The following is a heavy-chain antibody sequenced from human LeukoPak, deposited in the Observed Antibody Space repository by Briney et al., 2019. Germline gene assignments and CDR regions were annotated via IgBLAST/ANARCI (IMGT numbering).Heavy chain of an antibody. CDR1: GYTFTSYY. J-gene: IGHJ4*02. CDR3: ARAASPTVTTYYFDY. V-gene: IGHV1-46*01. Sequence: GASVKVSFKASGYTFTSYYMHWVRQAPGQGLEWMGIINPSGGSTSYAQKFQGRVTMTRDTSTSTVYMELSSLRSEDTAVYYCARAASPTVTTYYFDYWGQGTLVTVSS. CDR2: INPSGGST. D-gene: IGHD4-17*01.